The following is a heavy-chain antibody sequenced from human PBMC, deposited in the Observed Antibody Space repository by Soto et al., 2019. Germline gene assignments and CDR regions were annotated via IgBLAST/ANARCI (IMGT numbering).Heavy chain of an antibody. V-gene: IGHV3-23*01. CDR1: GFTFSSYA. CDR3: ANPDSSGWALGAFDI. D-gene: IGHD6-19*01. CDR2: ISGSGGST. J-gene: IGHJ3*02. Sequence: HPGGSLRLSCAASGFTFSSYAMSWVRQAPGKGLEWVSAISGSGGSTYYADSVKGRFTISRDNSKNTLYLQMNSLRAEDTAVYYCANPDSSGWALGAFDIWGQGTMVTVSS.